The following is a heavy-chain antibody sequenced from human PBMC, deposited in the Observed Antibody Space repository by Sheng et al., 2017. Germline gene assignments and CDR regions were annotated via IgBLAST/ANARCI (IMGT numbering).Heavy chain of an antibody. J-gene: IGHJ4*02. CDR2: INHSGST. CDR1: GGSFSGYY. Sequence: QVQLQQWGAGLLKPSETLSLTCAVYGGSFSGYYWSWIRQPPGKGLEWIGEINHSGSTNYNPSLKSRVTISVDTSKNQFSLKLSSVTAADTAVYYCATLWFGELLSADWGQGTLVTVSS. CDR3: ATLWFGELLSAD. D-gene: IGHD3-10*01. V-gene: IGHV4-34*01.